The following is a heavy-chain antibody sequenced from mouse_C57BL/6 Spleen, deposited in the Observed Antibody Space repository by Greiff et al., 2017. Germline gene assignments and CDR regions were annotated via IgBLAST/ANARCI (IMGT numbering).Heavy chain of an antibody. Sequence: QVQLQQPGAELVMPGASVKLSCKASGYTFTSYWMNWVKQRPGKGLEWIGRIYPGDGDTNYNGKFKGKATLTADKSSSTAYMQLSSLTSEDSAVYFCARFPLFTTVEQYFDDWGKGTTLTVSS. CDR3: ARFPLFTTVEQYFDD. J-gene: IGHJ2*01. D-gene: IGHD1-1*01. CDR1: GYTFTSYW. V-gene: IGHV1-82*01. CDR2: IYPGDGDT.